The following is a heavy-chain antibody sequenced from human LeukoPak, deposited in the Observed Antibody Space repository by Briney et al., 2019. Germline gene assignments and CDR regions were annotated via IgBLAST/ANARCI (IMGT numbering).Heavy chain of an antibody. CDR3: AGSYNKDAFDI. Sequence: GGSLRLSCAASGFTFSSYWMSWVRQAPGKGLEWVANIKQDGSEKYYVDSVKGRFTISRDNAKKSLYLQMNSLRAEDTAVYYCAGSYNKDAFDIWGQGTMVTVSS. D-gene: IGHD5-24*01. V-gene: IGHV3-7*01. J-gene: IGHJ3*02. CDR1: GFTFSSYW. CDR2: IKQDGSEK.